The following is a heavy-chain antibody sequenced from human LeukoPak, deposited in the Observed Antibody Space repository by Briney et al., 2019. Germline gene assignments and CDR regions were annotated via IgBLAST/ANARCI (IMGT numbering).Heavy chain of an antibody. V-gene: IGHV3-11*04. D-gene: IGHD1-1*01. CDR2: ISNTGDSI. CDR3: GRRQWRLHY. CDR1: GFTFSDSY. Sequence: KPGGSLRLSCAASGFTFSDSYMTWVRQAAGKGLEWVSFISNTGDSIYYADSVKGRFTISRDNAMTSLYLQMNTLRAEDTAVYYCGRRQWRLHYWGKGPVV. J-gene: IGHJ4*02.